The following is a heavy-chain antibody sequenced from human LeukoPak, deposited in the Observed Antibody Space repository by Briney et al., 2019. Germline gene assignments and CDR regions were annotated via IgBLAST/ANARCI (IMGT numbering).Heavy chain of an antibody. CDR2: IYFGEST. CDR3: ARHLTHSGSYLGVVVDYMDV. Sequence: SETLSLTCSVPAGSISSGYYWGWIRQPPGQGLYWIVSIYFGESTYYNPSLKSRVTISVDTSKNHFSLKLSSVTAADTAVYYCARHLTHSGSYLGVVVDYMDVWGKGTTVTVSS. D-gene: IGHD1-26*01. CDR1: AGSISSGYY. J-gene: IGHJ6*03. V-gene: IGHV4-39*01.